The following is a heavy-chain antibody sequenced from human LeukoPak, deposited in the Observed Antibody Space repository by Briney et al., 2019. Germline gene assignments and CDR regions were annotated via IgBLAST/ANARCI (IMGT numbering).Heavy chain of an antibody. V-gene: IGHV3-11*06. CDR3: ARRYRTSSSWSYYFDY. D-gene: IGHD6-13*01. J-gene: IGHJ4*02. Sequence: EGSLRLSCAASGFTFSDYYMSWIRQAPGKGLEWVSYISSSSSYTNYADSVKGRFTISRDNAKNSLYLQMNSLRAEDTAVYYCARRYRTSSSWSYYFDYWGQGTLVTVSS. CDR1: GFTFSDYY. CDR2: ISSSSSYT.